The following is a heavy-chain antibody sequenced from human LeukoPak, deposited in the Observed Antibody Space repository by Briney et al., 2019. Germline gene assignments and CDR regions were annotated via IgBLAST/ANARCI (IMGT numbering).Heavy chain of an antibody. V-gene: IGHV3-30-3*01. CDR1: GFTFSSYA. CDR3: ATLRGGCSSTSCPDY. CDR2: ISYDGSNK. D-gene: IGHD2-2*01. Sequence: PGGSLRLSCAASGFTFSSYAMPWVRQAPGKGLGWVAVISYDGSNKYYADSVKGRFTISRDNSKNTLYLQMNSLRAEDTAVYYCATLRGGCSSTSCPDYWGQGTLVTVSS. J-gene: IGHJ4*02.